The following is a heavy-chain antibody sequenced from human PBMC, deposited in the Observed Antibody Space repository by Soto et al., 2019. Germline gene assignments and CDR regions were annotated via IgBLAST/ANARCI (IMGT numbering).Heavy chain of an antibody. J-gene: IGHJ4*01. CDR3: ARDKSGGSYYVSTIPFDY. V-gene: IGHV1-69*13. D-gene: IGHD1-26*01. CDR2: IIPIFGTA. CDR1: GGTFSSYA. Sequence: SVKVSCKASGGTFSSYAISWVRQAPGQGLEWMGGIIPIFGTANYAQKFQGRVTITADESTITAYMELSSLRSEDTAVYYCARDKSGGSYYVSTIPFDYWGHGTLVTVSS.